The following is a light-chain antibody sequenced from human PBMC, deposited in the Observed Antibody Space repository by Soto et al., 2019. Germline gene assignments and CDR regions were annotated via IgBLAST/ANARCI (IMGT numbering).Light chain of an antibody. CDR2: DAS. CDR1: QSIANNY. Sequence: EIVLTQSPDSLSLSPGERATLSCRASQSIANNYVVWYQQKPGQAPRLLIYDASSRATGIPDRFSGSGSGTDFTLTISRLEPEDFAVYYCQQCAYSPRTFGQGTKVEVK. J-gene: IGKJ1*01. V-gene: IGKV3-20*01. CDR3: QQCAYSPRT.